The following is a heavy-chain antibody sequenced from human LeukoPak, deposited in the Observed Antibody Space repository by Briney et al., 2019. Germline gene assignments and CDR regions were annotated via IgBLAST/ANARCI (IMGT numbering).Heavy chain of an antibody. CDR2: MNPNSAGT. V-gene: IGHV1-2*02. CDR3: ARDLQESSDYYDSSGYLYYFDY. Sequence: GASVKVSCKASGYTFTGYYMHWVRQAPGQGLEWMGWMNPNSAGTKYAQKFQGRVTMTRDTSISTGYMELSRLRSDDTAVYYCARDLQESSDYYDSSGYLYYFDYWGQGTLVTVSS. D-gene: IGHD3-22*01. J-gene: IGHJ4*02. CDR1: GYTFTGYY.